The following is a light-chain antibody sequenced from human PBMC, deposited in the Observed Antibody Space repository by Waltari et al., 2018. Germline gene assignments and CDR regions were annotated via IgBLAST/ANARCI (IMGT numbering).Light chain of an antibody. CDR1: QTVNTNN. Sequence: EVLLTQTPGTLSWSPGERATLSCRASQTVNTNNLAWYQKKPGQATSLLSYGASSGATGIPDRFSGSGAGTDFSLTSSRVEPEDVAVYYCQHYGASPLTCGGGTTVEIK. CDR2: GAS. CDR3: QHYGASPLT. J-gene: IGKJ4*01. V-gene: IGKV3-20*01.